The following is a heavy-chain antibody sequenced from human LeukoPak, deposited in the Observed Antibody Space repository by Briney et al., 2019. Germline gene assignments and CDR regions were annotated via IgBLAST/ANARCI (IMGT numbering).Heavy chain of an antibody. CDR2: ISSSSSYI. J-gene: IGHJ4*02. Sequence: GGSLRLSCVGSGFTFSSYGMSWVRQAPGKGLEWVSSISSSSSYIYYADSLKGRFTISRDNDKNSLYLQMNSLRAEDTAVYYCARGLTPHCSSTSCAWVDQPWGYYGSGGYGYWGQGTLVTVSS. CDR3: ARGLTPHCSSTSCAWVDQPWGYYGSGGYGY. CDR1: GFTFSSYG. D-gene: IGHD2-2*01. V-gene: IGHV3-21*03.